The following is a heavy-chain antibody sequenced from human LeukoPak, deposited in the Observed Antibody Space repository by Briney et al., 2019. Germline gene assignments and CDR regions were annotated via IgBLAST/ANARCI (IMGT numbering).Heavy chain of an antibody. CDR1: GYSISSGYY. CDR2: IYHSGST. V-gene: IGHV4-38-2*02. D-gene: IGHD3-16*02. Sequence: NPSETLSLTCTVSGYSISSGYYWGWIRQPPGKGLEWIGSIYHSGSTYYNPSLKSRVTISVDTSKNQFSLKLSSVTAADTAVYYCARGGYDYVWGSYRYNSPGYWGQGTLVTVSS. J-gene: IGHJ4*02. CDR3: ARGGYDYVWGSYRYNSPGY.